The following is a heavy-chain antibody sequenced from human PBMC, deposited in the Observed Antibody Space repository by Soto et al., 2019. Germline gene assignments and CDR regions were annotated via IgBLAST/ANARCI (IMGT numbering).Heavy chain of an antibody. D-gene: IGHD2-21*01. CDR1: GFTFSDYG. V-gene: IGHV3-33*01. Sequence: QVPLVESGGGVVQPGRSLRLSCAASGFTFSDYGMHWVRQAPGRGLEWVAVIWFDGSHKFYADSVKRRFTISRDNFNNTLYLQMNSLRAEDTAVYFCARDGGEDYFDYWGQGTLVAVSS. J-gene: IGHJ4*02. CDR3: ARDGGEDYFDY. CDR2: IWFDGSHK.